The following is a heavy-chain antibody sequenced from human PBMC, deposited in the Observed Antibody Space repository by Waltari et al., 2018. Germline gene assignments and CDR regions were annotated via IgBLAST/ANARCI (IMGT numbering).Heavy chain of an antibody. Sequence: EVQLVQSGAEVKKPGATVKISCKASGYTFTDYYMHWVQQAPGKGLEVRGLVGTEYGNTNHAQRLQGRVTMTTATSTSTAYMELRSLRSDDTALYYCARERRDGDYYYYGMDVWGQGTTVTVSS. CDR2: VGTEYGNT. CDR1: GYTFTDYY. J-gene: IGHJ6*02. D-gene: IGHD2-21*01. CDR3: ARERRDGDYYYYGMDV. V-gene: IGHV1-69-2*01.